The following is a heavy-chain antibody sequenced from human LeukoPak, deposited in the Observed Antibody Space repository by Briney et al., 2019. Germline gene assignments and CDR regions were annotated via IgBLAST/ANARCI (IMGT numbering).Heavy chain of an antibody. CDR3: AARESPLYSGSYSNDY. D-gene: IGHD1-26*01. Sequence: GASVKVSCKVSGYTLTELSMHWVRQAPGKGLEWMGGFDPEDGETIYAQKFQGRVTMTEDTSTDTAYMELSSLRSEDTAVYYCAARESPLYSGSYSNDYWGQGTLVTVSS. CDR1: GYTLTELS. CDR2: FDPEDGET. V-gene: IGHV1-24*01. J-gene: IGHJ4*02.